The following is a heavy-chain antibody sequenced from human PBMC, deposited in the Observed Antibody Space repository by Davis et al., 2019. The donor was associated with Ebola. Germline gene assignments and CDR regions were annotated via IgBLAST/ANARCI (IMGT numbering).Heavy chain of an antibody. Sequence: GGSLRLSCAGSGFRFRDYGRHWVRQAPVKGLAWVAGIWNHGNDYLYADSVRGRFTISRDNSKNTLYLQMNSLRVEDTAVYYCARDRLGKEDAFDIWGQGTMVTVSS. V-gene: IGHV3-33*08. CDR2: IWNHGNDY. J-gene: IGHJ3*02. CDR3: ARDRLGKEDAFDI. CDR1: GFRFRDYG. D-gene: IGHD7-27*01.